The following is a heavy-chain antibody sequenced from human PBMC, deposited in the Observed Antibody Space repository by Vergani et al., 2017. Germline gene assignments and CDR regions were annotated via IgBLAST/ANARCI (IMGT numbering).Heavy chain of an antibody. CDR2: IFSNDEK. D-gene: IGHD3-9*01. CDR1: GFSLSNARMG. CDR3: ARSMAQYVDWLSPHGWFDP. Sequence: QVTLKESGPVLVKPTETLTLTCTVSGFSLSNARMGVSWIRQPPGKALEWLAHIFSNDEKSYSTSLKSRLTISKDTSKSQVVLTMTNMDPVDTATYYCARSMAQYVDWLSPHGWFDPWGQGTLVTVSS. J-gene: IGHJ5*02. V-gene: IGHV2-26*01.